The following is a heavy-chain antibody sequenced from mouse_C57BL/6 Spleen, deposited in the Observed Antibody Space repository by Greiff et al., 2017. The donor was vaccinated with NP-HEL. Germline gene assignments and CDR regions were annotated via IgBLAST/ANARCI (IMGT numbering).Heavy chain of an antibody. V-gene: IGHV1-19*01. CDR3: ARSGGYSFAY. J-gene: IGHJ3*01. D-gene: IGHD2-3*01. CDR2: INPYNGGT. Sequence: EVQLQQSGPVLVKPGASVKMSCKASGYTFTDYYMNWVKQSHGKSLEWIGVINPYNGGTSYNQKFKGKATLTVDKSSSTAYMELNSLTYEDSAVYYCARSGGYSFAYWGQGTLVTVSA. CDR1: GYTFTDYY.